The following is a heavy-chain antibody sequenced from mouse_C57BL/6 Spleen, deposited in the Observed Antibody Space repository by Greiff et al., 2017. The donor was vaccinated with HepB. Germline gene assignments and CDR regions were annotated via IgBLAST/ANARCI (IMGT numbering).Heavy chain of an antibody. D-gene: IGHD2-4*01. Sequence: VQLQQSGPELVKPGASVKMSCKASGYTFTDYNMHWVKQSHGKSLEWIGYINPNNGGTSYNQKFKGKATLTVNKSSSTAYMELRSLTAEDAAVYYCARYDDDGAWFAYWGQGTLVTVSA. V-gene: IGHV1-22*01. CDR3: ARYDDDGAWFAY. CDR1: GYTFTDYN. CDR2: INPNNGGT. J-gene: IGHJ3*01.